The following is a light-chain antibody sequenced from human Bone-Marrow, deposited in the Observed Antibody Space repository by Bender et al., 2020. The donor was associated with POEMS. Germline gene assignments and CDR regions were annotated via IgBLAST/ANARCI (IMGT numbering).Light chain of an antibody. CDR2: INN. J-gene: IGLJ3*02. Sequence: QSVLTQPPSASGTPGQRVTISCSGSSSNIGTNPVNWYQQLPGTAPKLLIYINNQRPSGVPDRFSGSKSGTSASLAISGLQSEDEATYYCCSYTNTYSWVFGGGTKLTVL. CDR1: SSNIGTNP. V-gene: IGLV1-44*01. CDR3: CSYTNTYSWV.